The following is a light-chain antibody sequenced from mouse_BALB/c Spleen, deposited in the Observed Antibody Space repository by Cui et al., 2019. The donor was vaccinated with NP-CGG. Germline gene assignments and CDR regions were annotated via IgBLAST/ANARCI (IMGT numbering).Light chain of an antibody. CDR1: TGAVTTSNY. Sequence: AVVATESALTTSPGETVTLTCRSSTGAVTTSNYANWVQEKPDHLFTGLIGGTNNRAPGVPARFSGSLIGDKAALTITGAQTEDEAIYFCVLWYSNHWVFGGGTKLTVL. CDR2: GTN. J-gene: IGLJ1*01. CDR3: VLWYSNHWV. V-gene: IGLV1*01.